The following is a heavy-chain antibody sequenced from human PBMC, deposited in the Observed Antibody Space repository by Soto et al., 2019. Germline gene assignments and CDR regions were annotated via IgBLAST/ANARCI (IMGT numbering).Heavy chain of an antibody. V-gene: IGHV3-33*01. CDR3: AREDYGDSHDY. CDR1: GFTFSNYG. D-gene: IGHD4-17*01. Sequence: QVRLVESGGGVVQPGRSLRLSCAASGFTFSNYGMHWVRQAPGKGLEWVAVIWYDGSNKYYADSVKGRFTISRDNSKNTLYLQMNSLRAEDTAVYYCAREDYGDSHDYWGQGTLVTVSS. CDR2: IWYDGSNK. J-gene: IGHJ4*02.